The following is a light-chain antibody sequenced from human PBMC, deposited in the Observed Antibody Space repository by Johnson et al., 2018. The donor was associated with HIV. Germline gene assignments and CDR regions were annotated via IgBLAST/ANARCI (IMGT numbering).Light chain of an antibody. CDR1: SSNIGNNY. J-gene: IGLJ1*01. V-gene: IGLV1-51*02. Sequence: QSVLTQPPSVSAAPGQKVTISCSGSSSNIGNNYVSWYQQLPGTAPKLLIYENNQRSSGIPDRFSGSKSATSATLGITGLQTGDEADYYCGTWDSSLSAGGYVFGTGTKVTVL. CDR2: ENN. CDR3: GTWDSSLSAGGYV.